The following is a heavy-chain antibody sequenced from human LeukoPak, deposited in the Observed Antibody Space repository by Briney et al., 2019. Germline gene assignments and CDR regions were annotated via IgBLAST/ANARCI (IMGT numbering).Heavy chain of an antibody. D-gene: IGHD3-22*01. CDR1: GDSISSSNYY. CDR3: ARIYSSSALGYSDY. V-gene: IGHV4-39*01. Sequence: PSETLSLTCTVSGDSISSSNYYWGWIRQPPGKGLEWIGSVYYYGSTYYNPSLKSRVTISVDTSKNQFSPKLTSVTAADTAVYYCARIYSSSALGYSDYWGQGTLLTVSS. CDR2: VYYYGST. J-gene: IGHJ4*02.